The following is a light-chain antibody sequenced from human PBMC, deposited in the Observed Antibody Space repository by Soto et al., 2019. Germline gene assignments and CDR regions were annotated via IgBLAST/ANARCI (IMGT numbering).Light chain of an antibody. V-gene: IGKV3-11*01. CDR2: GAS. Sequence: EIVLTQSPATLSLSPGERATLSCRASQSVSSYLAWYQQKPGQAPRLLLYGASTRATGIPARFSGSESGTDFTLTISSLEPEDFAVYYCQQRSNWLMYTFGQGTKVDI. CDR1: QSVSSY. CDR3: QQRSNWLMYT. J-gene: IGKJ2*01.